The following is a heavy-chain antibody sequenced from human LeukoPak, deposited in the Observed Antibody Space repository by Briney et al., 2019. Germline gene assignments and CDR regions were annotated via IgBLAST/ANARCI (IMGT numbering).Heavy chain of an antibody. D-gene: IGHD5-18*01. CDR3: ARASDGYSYGSFVDY. CDR1: GYTFTGYY. V-gene: IGHV1-2*04. Sequence: ASVKVSCKASGYTFTGYYMRWVRQAPGQGLEWMGWINPNSGATNYAQKFQGWVTMTRDTSTTTAYMELSRLRFDDTAVYYCARASDGYSYGSFVDYWGQGTLVTVSS. CDR2: INPNSGAT. J-gene: IGHJ4*02.